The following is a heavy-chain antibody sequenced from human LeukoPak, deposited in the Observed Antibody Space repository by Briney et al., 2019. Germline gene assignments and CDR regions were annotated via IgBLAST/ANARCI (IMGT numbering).Heavy chain of an antibody. V-gene: IGHV4-39*07. CDR3: ARDQRFGGSGSYRLESWFDP. Sequence: PSETLSLTCTVSGGSISSSSYYWGWIRQPPGQGLEWIGSIYYSGSTYYNPSLKSRVTISVDTSKNQFSLKLSSVTAADTAVYYCARDQRFGGSGSYRLESWFDPWGQGTLVTVSS. D-gene: IGHD3-10*01. J-gene: IGHJ5*02. CDR2: IYYSGST. CDR1: GGSISSSSYY.